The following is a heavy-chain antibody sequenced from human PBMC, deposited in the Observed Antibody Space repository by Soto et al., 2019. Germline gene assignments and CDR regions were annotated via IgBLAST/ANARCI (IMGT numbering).Heavy chain of an antibody. D-gene: IGHD2-2*01. CDR3: ASRPGGRYCSSTSCPHYYYYGMDV. V-gene: IGHV1-3*01. CDR2: INAGNGNT. Sequence: QVQLVQSGAEVKKPGASVKVSCKASGYTFTSYAMHWVRQAPGQRLEWMGWINAGNGNTKYSQKFQGRVTITRDTSASTAYMELSSLRSEDTAVSYCASRPGGRYCSSTSCPHYYYYGMDVWGQGTTVTVSS. J-gene: IGHJ6*02. CDR1: GYTFTSYA.